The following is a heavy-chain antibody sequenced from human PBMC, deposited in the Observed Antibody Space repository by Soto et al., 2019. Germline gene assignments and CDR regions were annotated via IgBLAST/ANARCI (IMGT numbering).Heavy chain of an antibody. CDR1: GSSISSYY. V-gene: IGHV4-59*01. D-gene: IGHD1-26*01. Sequence: PSETLSLTCTVSGSSISSYYWSWIRQPPGKGLEWIGYIYYSGSTNYNPSLKSRVTISVDTSKNQFSLKLSSVTAADTAFFYCARGHPIGSYHYYYYGMDVWGQGTTVTVSS. CDR2: IYYSGST. CDR3: ARGHPIGSYHYYYYGMDV. J-gene: IGHJ6*02.